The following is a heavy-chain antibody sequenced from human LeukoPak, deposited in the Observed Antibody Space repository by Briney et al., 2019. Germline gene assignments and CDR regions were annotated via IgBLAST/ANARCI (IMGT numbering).Heavy chain of an antibody. CDR2: IYSGGST. V-gene: IGHV3-53*05. Sequence: GGSLRLSCAASGFTVSSNYMSWVRQAPGKGLEWVSVIYSGGSTYYADSVKGRFTISRDNSKNTLFLQMNSLRDEDTAIYYCARVQGGGFRTADYWGQGTLVAVSS. D-gene: IGHD1-14*01. CDR3: ARVQGGGFRTADY. CDR1: GFTVSSNY. J-gene: IGHJ4*02.